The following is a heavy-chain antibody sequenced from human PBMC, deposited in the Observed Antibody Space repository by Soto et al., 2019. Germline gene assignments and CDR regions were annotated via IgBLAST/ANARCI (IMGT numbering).Heavy chain of an antibody. CDR3: ARRGLARVNYYYYYYMDV. CDR2: ISSSSSYI. J-gene: IGHJ6*03. D-gene: IGHD2-8*01. V-gene: IGHV3-21*01. Sequence: GGSLRLSYAASGFTFSSYSMNWVRQAPGKGLEWVSSISSSSSYIYYADSVKGRFTISRDNAKNSLYLQMNSLRAEDTAVYYCARRGLARVNYYYYYYMDVWGKGTTVTVSS. CDR1: GFTFSSYS.